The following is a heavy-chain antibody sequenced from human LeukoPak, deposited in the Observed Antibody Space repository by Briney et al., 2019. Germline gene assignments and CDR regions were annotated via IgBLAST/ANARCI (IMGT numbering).Heavy chain of an antibody. J-gene: IGHJ4*02. V-gene: IGHV3-23*01. CDR1: AFTFTSYG. CDR3: AKHTGSYFIYSVGS. Sequence: GRSLRPSCAASAFTFTSYGMSWVRQAPGKGLEWVSTISGSAYNTYYADSVKARSTISRDNSASTLYLQMNGLRAEDTALYYCAKHTGSYFIYSVGSWGQGTLVSVSS. D-gene: IGHD1-26*01. CDR2: ISGSAYNT.